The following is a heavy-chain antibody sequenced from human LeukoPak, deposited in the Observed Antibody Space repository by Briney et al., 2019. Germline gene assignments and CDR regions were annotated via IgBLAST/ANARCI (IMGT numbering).Heavy chain of an antibody. Sequence: GASVNVSCKASGYTFTSYGISWVRQGPGQGLEWMGWISAYNGNTNYAQKLQGRVTMTTDTSTSTAYMELRSLRSDDTAVDYCARVVAGRFDPWGQRTLVTVSS. CDR3: ARVVAGRFDP. CDR1: GYTFTSYG. V-gene: IGHV1-18*01. J-gene: IGHJ5*02. D-gene: IGHD2-15*01. CDR2: ISAYNGNT.